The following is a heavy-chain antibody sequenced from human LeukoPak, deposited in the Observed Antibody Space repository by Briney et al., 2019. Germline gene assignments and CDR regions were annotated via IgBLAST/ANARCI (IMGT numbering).Heavy chain of an antibody. V-gene: IGHV3-11*01. J-gene: IGHJ4*02. CDR2: ISTYGSTI. CDR3: ARGLYYFDY. Sequence: PGGSLRLSCAASGVTFSDNYVNWIRQAPGKGLEWISYISTYGSTINYADPVKGRFTISRDNAKNSVYLQMDSLRAEDTAVYYCARGLYYFDYWGQGTLVTVSS. CDR1: GVTFSDNY.